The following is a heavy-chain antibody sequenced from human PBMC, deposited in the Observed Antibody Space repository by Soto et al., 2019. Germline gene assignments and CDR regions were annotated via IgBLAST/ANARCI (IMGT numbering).Heavy chain of an antibody. CDR3: ARAPGIAAAGEDYYYYYGMDV. V-gene: IGHV4-61*01. D-gene: IGHD6-25*01. J-gene: IGHJ6*02. Sequence: SETLSLTCTVSGGSVSSGSYYWSWIRQPPGKGLEWFGYIYYSGSTNYNPSLKSRVTISVDTSKNQFSLKLSSVTAADTAVYYCARAPGIAAAGEDYYYYYGMDVWGQGTTVTVSS. CDR2: IYYSGST. CDR1: GGSVSSGSYY.